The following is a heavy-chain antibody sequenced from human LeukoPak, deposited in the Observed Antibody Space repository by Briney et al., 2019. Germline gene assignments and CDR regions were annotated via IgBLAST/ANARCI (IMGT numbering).Heavy chain of an antibody. CDR3: TTIEYSSSSGGDDYYYYMDV. V-gene: IGHV3-15*01. Sequence: GGSLRLSCAASGFTFSNAWMSWVRQAPGKGLEWVGRIKSKTDGGTTDYAAPVKGRFTISRDDSKNTLYLQMNSLKTEDTAVYYCTTIEYSSSSGGDDYYYYMDVWGKGTTVTVSS. CDR2: IKSKTDGGTT. D-gene: IGHD6-6*01. CDR1: GFTFSNAW. J-gene: IGHJ6*03.